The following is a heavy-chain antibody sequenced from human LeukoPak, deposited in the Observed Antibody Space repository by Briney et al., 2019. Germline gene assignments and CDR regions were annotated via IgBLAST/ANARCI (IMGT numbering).Heavy chain of an antibody. Sequence: SVKVSCKASGGTFSSYAISWVRQAPGQGLEWMGGTIPIFGTASYAQKFQGRVTITADESTSTAYMELSSLRSVDTAVYYCARDYYDSYGMDVWGQGTTVTVSS. CDR2: TIPIFGTA. V-gene: IGHV1-69*13. CDR3: ARDYYDSYGMDV. CDR1: GGTFSSYA. D-gene: IGHD3-22*01. J-gene: IGHJ6*02.